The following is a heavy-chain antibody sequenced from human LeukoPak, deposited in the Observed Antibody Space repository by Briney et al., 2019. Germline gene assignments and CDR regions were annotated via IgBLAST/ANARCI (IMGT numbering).Heavy chain of an antibody. CDR3: ARAIATAGTGWFDP. J-gene: IGHJ5*02. CDR1: SGPISNYY. V-gene: IGHV4-59*01. D-gene: IGHD6-13*01. Sequence: PSETLSLTCTVSSGPISNYYWNWIRQPPGKGLEWIGSIYYSGNTNYNPSLKSRVTISVDASKNQFSLKLNSVTTADSAVYYCARAIATAGTGWFDPWGQGTLVTVSS. CDR2: IYYSGNT.